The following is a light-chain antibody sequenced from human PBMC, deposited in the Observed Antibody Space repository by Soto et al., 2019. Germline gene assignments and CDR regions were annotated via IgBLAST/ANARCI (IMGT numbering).Light chain of an antibody. V-gene: IGKV1-39*01. CDR2: AAS. CDR3: QQSYSTPWT. Sequence: DIQMTQSPSSLSASVGDRVTITCRASQSISSYLNWYQQKPGKAPKLLIYAASSLQSGVPSRFSGSGSGTAFALTIRSLQPEDFATYYCQQSYSTPWTFGQGTKVEMK. CDR1: QSISSY. J-gene: IGKJ1*01.